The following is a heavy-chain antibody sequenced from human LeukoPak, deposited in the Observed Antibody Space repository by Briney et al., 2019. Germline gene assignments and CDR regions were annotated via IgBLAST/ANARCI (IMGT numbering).Heavy chain of an antibody. CDR1: AYIFTTYY. D-gene: IGHD6-19*01. V-gene: IGHV1-46*01. CDR2: INPSDGSA. J-gene: IGHJ1*01. Sequence: ASVKVSCKASAYIFTTYYIHWVRQAPRQGLEWMGIINPSDGSANYAQQFQGRVTMTRDTSTSTVYMDLSSLRSEDTAVYYCATARVGNSGWYRSFLDFWGQGTLVTVSS. CDR3: ATARVGNSGWYRSFLDF.